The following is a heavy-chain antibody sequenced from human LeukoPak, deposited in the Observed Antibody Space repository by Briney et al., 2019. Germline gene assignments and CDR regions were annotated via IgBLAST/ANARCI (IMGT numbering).Heavy chain of an antibody. J-gene: IGHJ3*01. CDR1: GFTFRSYE. V-gene: IGHV3-48*03. CDR3: ARPTLVNAFDL. D-gene: IGHD4-23*01. CDR2: ISTSVSTV. Sequence: TGGSLRLSCAASGFTFRSYEMNWVRQAPGKGLEWISYISTSVSTVYYADSVKGRFTISRDNAKISLHLQMNSLRAEDTAVYYCARPTLVNAFDLWGQGTMVIVSS.